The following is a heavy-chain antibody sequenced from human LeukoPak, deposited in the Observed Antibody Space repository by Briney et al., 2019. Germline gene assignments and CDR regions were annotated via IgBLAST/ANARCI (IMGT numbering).Heavy chain of an antibody. V-gene: IGHV5-51*01. CDR3: ARRNAAFDI. J-gene: IGHJ3*02. CDR2: VYPGDSDT. Sequence: GEALKISCKGSGYSFTTYWIGWVRQMPGKGLEWMGIVYPGDSDTRYSPSFQGQATISADKSISTAYLQWNSLKASDTAVYYCARRNAAFDIWGQGTMVTVSS. CDR1: GYSFTTYW.